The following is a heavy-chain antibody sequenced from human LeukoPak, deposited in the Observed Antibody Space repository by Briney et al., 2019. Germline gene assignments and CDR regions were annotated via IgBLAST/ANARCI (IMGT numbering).Heavy chain of an antibody. CDR1: GGSISSYY. CDR2: IYYSGST. Sequence: SETLSLTCTGSGGSISSYYWSWIRQAPGKGLEWIGYIYYSGSTNYNPSRKSRATISVDTSKNQFSLKLSTETAADTAVYYCARYYYDSVAEPPFDPCGQGTLVTVSS. CDR3: ARYYYDSVAEPPFDP. V-gene: IGHV4-59*01. J-gene: IGHJ5*02. D-gene: IGHD3-10*01.